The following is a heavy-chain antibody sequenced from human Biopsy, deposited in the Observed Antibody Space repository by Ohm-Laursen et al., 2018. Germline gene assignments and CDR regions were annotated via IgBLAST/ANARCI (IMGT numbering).Heavy chain of an antibody. V-gene: IGHV1-24*01. CDR2: FDPEDVET. CDR3: ARVPAYPQSDGYFGLDV. Sequence: ASVKVSCNVSGYTLTELSIYWVRQAPGKGLEWMGGFDPEDVETVYAQKFQGRVTMTTDTSTSTVYLELRRLISDDTAIYYCARVPAYPQSDGYFGLDVWGQGTTINV. J-gene: IGHJ6*02. D-gene: IGHD3-22*01. CDR1: GYTLTELS.